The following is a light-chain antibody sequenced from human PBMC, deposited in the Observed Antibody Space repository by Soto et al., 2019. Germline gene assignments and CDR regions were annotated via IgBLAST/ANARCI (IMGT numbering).Light chain of an antibody. J-gene: IGKJ1*01. Sequence: EIVMTQSPATLSWSRGERATISCMASQSVSSNLAWYQQKPGQAPRLLIYGASTRATVIPAGFSGSGSGTEFTLTISSLQSEDFAVYYCKQYHSWPPTFGQGTKVDIK. CDR1: QSVSSN. V-gene: IGKV3-15*01. CDR2: GAS. CDR3: KQYHSWPPT.